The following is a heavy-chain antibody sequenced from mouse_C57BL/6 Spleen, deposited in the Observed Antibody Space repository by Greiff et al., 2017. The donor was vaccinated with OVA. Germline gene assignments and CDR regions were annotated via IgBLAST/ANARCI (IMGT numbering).Heavy chain of an antibody. D-gene: IGHD2-10*01. V-gene: IGHV14-3*01. CDR1: GFNIKNTY. CDR2: IDPANGNT. Sequence: EVKLVESVAELVRPGASVKLSCTASGFNIKNTYMHWVKQRPEQGLEWIGRIDPANGNTKYAPKFQGKATITADTSSNTAYLQLSSLTSEDTAIYYCARPPSYSIWYFDVWGTGTTVTVSS. J-gene: IGHJ1*03. CDR3: ARPPSYSIWYFDV.